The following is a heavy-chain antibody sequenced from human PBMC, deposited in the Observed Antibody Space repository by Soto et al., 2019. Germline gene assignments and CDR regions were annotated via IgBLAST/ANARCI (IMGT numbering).Heavy chain of an antibody. CDR1: GFTFSNYG. Sequence: GGSLRLSCAASGFTFSNYGMSWVRQAPGKGLEWVSGISGSGGSTYYADSVKGRFTISRDNSKNTLYLQMNSLRAGDTAVYYCAKDRGGLVGAMDSRVYYYGMDVWGQGTTVTVSS. CDR3: AKDRGGLVGAMDSRVYYYGMDV. D-gene: IGHD1-26*01. V-gene: IGHV3-23*01. J-gene: IGHJ6*02. CDR2: ISGSGGST.